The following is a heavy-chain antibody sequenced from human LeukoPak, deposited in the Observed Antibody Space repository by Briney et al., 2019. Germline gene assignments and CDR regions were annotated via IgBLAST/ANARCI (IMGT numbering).Heavy chain of an antibody. Sequence: HAGGSLRLSCAASGFTVSSNYMSWVRQAPGKGLEWVSVIYSGGSTYYADSVKGRFTISRDNSKNTLYLQMNSLRAEDTAVYYCARIAVAGTRERYYYYYMDVWGKGTTVTISS. V-gene: IGHV3-53*01. CDR1: GFTVSSNY. CDR3: ARIAVAGTRERYYYYYMDV. D-gene: IGHD6-19*01. J-gene: IGHJ6*03. CDR2: IYSGGST.